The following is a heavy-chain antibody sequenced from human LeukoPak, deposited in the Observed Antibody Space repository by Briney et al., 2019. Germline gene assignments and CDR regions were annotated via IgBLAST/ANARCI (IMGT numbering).Heavy chain of an antibody. D-gene: IGHD2-15*01. J-gene: IGHJ4*02. CDR2: ISWNSGSI. CDR3: AKSAGGYCSGGSCHFDY. CDR1: GFTFDDYA. V-gene: IGHV3-9*01. Sequence: GGSLRLSCAASGFTFDDYAMHWVRQAPGKGLEWVSGISWNSGSIGYADSVKGRFTISRDNAKNSLYLQMNSLRAEDTALYYCAKSAGGYCSGGSCHFDYWGQGTLVTVSS.